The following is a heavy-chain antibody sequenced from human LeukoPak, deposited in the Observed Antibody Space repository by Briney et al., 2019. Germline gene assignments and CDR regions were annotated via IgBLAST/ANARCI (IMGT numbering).Heavy chain of an antibody. D-gene: IGHD6-13*01. Sequence: GASVKVSCKASGYTFTGHYMHWVRQAPGQGLEWMGWINPNSGGTNYAQKFQGWVAMTRGTSISTAYMELSRLRSDDTAVYYCARASGDGYSSSWYFPDYWGQGTLVTVSS. CDR1: GYTFTGHY. CDR3: ARASGDGYSSSWYFPDY. CDR2: INPNSGGT. J-gene: IGHJ4*02. V-gene: IGHV1-2*04.